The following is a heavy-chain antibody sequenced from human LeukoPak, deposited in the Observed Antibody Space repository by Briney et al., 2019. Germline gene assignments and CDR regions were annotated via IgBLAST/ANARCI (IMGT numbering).Heavy chain of an antibody. V-gene: IGHV3-23*01. CDR3: ARDVLDYGDYVGYFDY. D-gene: IGHD4-17*01. J-gene: IGHJ4*02. CDR2: ISGGGGST. Sequence: GGSLRFSCAGSGFTFSGFGMRWVGQGPGKGLVWVSAISGGGGSTYYADSVKGRFTISKDNSKNTLYLQVNSLRAADTAVYYCARDVLDYGDYVGYFDYWGQGNLVTASS. CDR1: GFTFSGFG.